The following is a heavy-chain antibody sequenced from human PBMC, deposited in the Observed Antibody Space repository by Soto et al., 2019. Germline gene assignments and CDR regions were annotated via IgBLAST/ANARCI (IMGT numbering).Heavy chain of an antibody. Sequence: SGPTLVKPTQTLTLTCTFSGFSLSTSGVGGGWIRQPPGKALEGLALIYWDDDKRYRPSLKSRLTITKDTSKNQVVLTMTNMDPVDTATYYCAHRLAGDAFDIWGQGTMVTVSS. CDR3: AHRLAGDAFDI. V-gene: IGHV2-5*02. J-gene: IGHJ3*02. D-gene: IGHD2-21*01. CDR2: IYWDDDK. CDR1: GFSLSTSGVG.